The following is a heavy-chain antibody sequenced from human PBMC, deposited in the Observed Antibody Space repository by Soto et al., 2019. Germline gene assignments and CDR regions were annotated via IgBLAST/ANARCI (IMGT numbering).Heavy chain of an antibody. J-gene: IGHJ4*02. V-gene: IGHV1-46*01. CDR1: GNTFTNYY. CDR3: ARGGHVVVVTAAFDY. D-gene: IGHD2-21*02. Sequence: QVQLMQSGAEVKKPGASVKVSCKASGNTFTNYYIHWVRQAPGQGLEWMGTVNPSGGHTTYSQNFLGRVTMTRDTSTSTLYMELTRLTSDVTAVYYCARGGHVVVVTAAFDYWGQGTIVTVSS. CDR2: VNPSGGHT.